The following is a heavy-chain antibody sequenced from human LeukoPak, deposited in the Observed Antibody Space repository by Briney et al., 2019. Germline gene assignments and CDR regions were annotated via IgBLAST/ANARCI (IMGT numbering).Heavy chain of an antibody. D-gene: IGHD2-2*02. J-gene: IGHJ4*02. CDR3: ARDRTCSSTSCYNFDY. Sequence: SGGSLRLSCAASGFTFSSYWMHWVRHAPGKGLVWVSRSNSDGSSTSYADSVKGRFTISRDNAKNTLYLQMNSLRAEDTAVYYCARDRTCSSTSCYNFDYWGQGTLVTVSS. CDR1: GFTFSSYW. V-gene: IGHV3-74*01. CDR2: SNSDGSST.